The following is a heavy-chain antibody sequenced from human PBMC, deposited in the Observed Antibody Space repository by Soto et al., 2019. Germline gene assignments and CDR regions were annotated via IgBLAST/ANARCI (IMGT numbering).Heavy chain of an antibody. Sequence: SETLSLTCAVYGGSFSGYYWSWIRQPPGKGLEWIGEINHSGSTNYNPSLKSRVTISVDTSKNQFSLKLSSVTAADTAVYYCARRRYYDFWSGYYMAPNWFDPWGQGTLVTVSS. CDR3: ARRRYYDFWSGYYMAPNWFDP. J-gene: IGHJ5*02. V-gene: IGHV4-34*01. CDR2: INHSGST. CDR1: GGSFSGYY. D-gene: IGHD3-3*01.